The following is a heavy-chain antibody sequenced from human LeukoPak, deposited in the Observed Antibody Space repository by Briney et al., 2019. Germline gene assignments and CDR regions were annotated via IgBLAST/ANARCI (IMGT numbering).Heavy chain of an antibody. J-gene: IGHJ5*02. CDR1: GGSISSSNW. CDR2: IYLSGST. V-gene: IGHV4-4*02. D-gene: IGHD3-22*01. Sequence: SETLSLTRAVSGGSISSSNWWGRVRPPPGKGLEWIGEIYLSGSTNYKPSPQSRLTISGDQSTNQFSLKLSSVTAADTAVYYCARVGTMIFFQAFDPWGQGTLVTVSS. CDR3: ARVGTMIFFQAFDP.